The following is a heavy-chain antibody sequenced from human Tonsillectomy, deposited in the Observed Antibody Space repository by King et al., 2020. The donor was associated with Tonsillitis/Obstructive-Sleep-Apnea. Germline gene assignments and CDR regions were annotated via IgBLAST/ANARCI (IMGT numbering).Heavy chain of an antibody. CDR1: GFTFSTYG. D-gene: IGHD5-12*01. J-gene: IGHJ6*02. Sequence: VQLVESGGGVVQPGRSLRLSCAASGFTFSTYGMHWVRQAPGKGLEGVAVISYDGSNKYYADSVKGRFTISRDNSKNTLYVQMNSLRAEDTAVYYCAKGVVALHYYYGMDVWGQGTTVTVSS. CDR2: ISYDGSNK. V-gene: IGHV3-30*18. CDR3: AKGVVALHYYYGMDV.